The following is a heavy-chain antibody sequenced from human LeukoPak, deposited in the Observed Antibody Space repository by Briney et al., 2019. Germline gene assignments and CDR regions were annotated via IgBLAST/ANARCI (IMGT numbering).Heavy chain of an antibody. J-gene: IGHJ5*02. D-gene: IGHD2-2*01. V-gene: IGHV6-1*01. CDR1: GDSVSSNSVT. CDR2: SYYRSTWYN. Sequence: SQTLSLTCAISGDSVSSNSVTWNWIRQSPSRGLEWLGRSYYRSTWYNDYAVSVRGRITVNPDTSKNQFSLHLNSVAPEDTAVYYCARRLTQYDCFDPWGQGILVTVSS. CDR3: ARRLTQYDCFDP.